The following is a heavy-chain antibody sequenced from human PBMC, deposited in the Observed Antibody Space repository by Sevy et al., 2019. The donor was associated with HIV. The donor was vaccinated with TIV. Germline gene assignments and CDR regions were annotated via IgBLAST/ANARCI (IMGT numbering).Heavy chain of an antibody. CDR2: IKQDGSEK. D-gene: IGHD3-16*01. J-gene: IGHJ3*01. Sequence: GGSLRLSCAASGFTFSSYWMSWVRQAPGKGLEWVANIKQDGSEKYYVDSVKGRFTISRDNAKNSLYLQMNSLIAEDTAVYSCARFAGTYDAFDFWGQGTMVTVSS. CDR3: ARFAGTYDAFDF. V-gene: IGHV3-7*01. CDR1: GFTFSSYW.